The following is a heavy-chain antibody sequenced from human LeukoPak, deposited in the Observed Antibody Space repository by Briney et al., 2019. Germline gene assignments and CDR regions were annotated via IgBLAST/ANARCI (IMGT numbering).Heavy chain of an antibody. CDR3: AREDCSGGSCYLGY. D-gene: IGHD2-15*01. CDR2: IYSGGDT. CDR1: GFTVSSNY. V-gene: IGHV3-53*01. J-gene: IGHJ4*02. Sequence: GGSLRLSCAASGFTVSSNYMSWVRQAPGKGLEWVSVIYSGGDTYYAESVKGRLTISRDTSKNTLYLQLNSLRAEDTAVYYCAREDCSGGSCYLGYWGQGTLVTVST.